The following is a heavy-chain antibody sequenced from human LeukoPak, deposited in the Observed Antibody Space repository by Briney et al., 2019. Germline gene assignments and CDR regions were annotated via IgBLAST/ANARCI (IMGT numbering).Heavy chain of an antibody. CDR3: AKDFTPGRDLYITHFDY. Sequence: QPGRSLRLSCAASGFTFSSYGMHWVRQAPGKGLEWVAVISYDGSNKYYADSVKGRFTISRDNSKNTLYLQMNSLRAEDTAVYYCAKDFTPGRDLYITHFDYWGQGTLVTVSS. CDR1: GFTFSSYG. V-gene: IGHV3-30*18. D-gene: IGHD1-14*01. J-gene: IGHJ4*02. CDR2: ISYDGSNK.